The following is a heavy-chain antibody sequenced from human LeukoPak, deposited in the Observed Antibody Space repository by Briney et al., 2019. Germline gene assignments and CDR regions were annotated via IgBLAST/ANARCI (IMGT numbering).Heavy chain of an antibody. J-gene: IGHJ5*02. Sequence: PGGSLRLSCAASGSTFSGSAMHWVRQASGKGLEWVGRIRSKANSYATAYAASVKGRFTISRDDSKNTAYLQMNSLKTEDTAVYYCTRLKSGMSRLAARPDNWFDPWGQGTLVTVSS. CDR3: TRLKSGMSRLAARPDNWFDP. CDR1: GSTFSGSA. V-gene: IGHV3-73*01. CDR2: IRSKANSYAT. D-gene: IGHD6-6*01.